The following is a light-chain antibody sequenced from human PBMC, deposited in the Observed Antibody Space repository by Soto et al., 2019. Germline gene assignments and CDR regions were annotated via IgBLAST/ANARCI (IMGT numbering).Light chain of an antibody. V-gene: IGKV3-11*01. CDR3: QQYNNWPPWT. Sequence: EVVLTQSPATLSLSPGERATLSCRASQSISTYLAWYQQKPGRSPRLLISDASNRATGIPARFSGSGTGTDFTLTISSLEPEDFAIYYCQQYNNWPPWTFGQGTKVEIK. J-gene: IGKJ1*01. CDR1: QSISTY. CDR2: DAS.